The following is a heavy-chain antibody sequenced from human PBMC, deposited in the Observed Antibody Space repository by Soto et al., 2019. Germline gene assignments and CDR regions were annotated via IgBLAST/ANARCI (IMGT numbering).Heavy chain of an antibody. J-gene: IGHJ2*01. Sequence: EVQLVESGGGLVQPGGSLRLSCAASGFTFSSYGMNWVRQAPGKGLEWLSYISTGSASIYYADSVEGRFTISRDNAKNSLFLQMNSLTDEDTAVYYCARDSASYSSSSGSYWYFDLWGRGTLVAVSS. CDR3: ARDSASYSSSSGSYWYFDL. D-gene: IGHD6-6*01. CDR1: GFTFSSYG. CDR2: ISTGSASI. V-gene: IGHV3-48*02.